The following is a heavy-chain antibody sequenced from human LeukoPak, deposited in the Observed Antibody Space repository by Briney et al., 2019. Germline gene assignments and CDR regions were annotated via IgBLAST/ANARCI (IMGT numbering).Heavy chain of an antibody. V-gene: IGHV3-7*03. CDR2: INHNGNVN. CDR1: GFTFSSYW. CDR3: AKLEGSAVAGLFDY. Sequence: GGSLRLSCAASGFTFSSYWMNWARQAPGKGLEWVASINHNGNVNYYVDSVKGRFTISRDNAKNSLYLQMSNLRAEDTAVYYCAKLEGSAVAGLFDYWGQGTLVTVSS. D-gene: IGHD6-19*01. J-gene: IGHJ4*02.